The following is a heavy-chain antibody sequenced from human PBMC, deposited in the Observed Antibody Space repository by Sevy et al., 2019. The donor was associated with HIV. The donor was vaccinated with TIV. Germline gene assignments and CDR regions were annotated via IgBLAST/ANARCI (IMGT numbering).Heavy chain of an antibody. Sequence: GGSLRLSCAALGFSVNSTTMHGVRQAQGKGLNWVSIVYSDGSTKNADALKGRFTISRDNSNNTMYLQMNSLRVEDTAVYYCARGGTIFGLVRHYFDYWGQGTLVTVSS. J-gene: IGHJ4*02. CDR2: VYSDGST. V-gene: IGHV3-66*01. CDR3: ARGGTIFGLVRHYFDY. CDR1: GFSVNSTT. D-gene: IGHD3-3*01.